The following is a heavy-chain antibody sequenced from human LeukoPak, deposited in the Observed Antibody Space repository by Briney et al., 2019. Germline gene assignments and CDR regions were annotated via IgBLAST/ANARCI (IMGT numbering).Heavy chain of an antibody. CDR3: ARGRYCSGGSCHYFDY. CDR2: IKQDGSEK. Sequence: GGSLRLSCAASGFTFDDYGMSWVRQAPGKGLEWVANIKQDGSEKFYVDSVKGRFTISRDNARNSLYLQMNSLRADDTAVYYCARGRYCSGGSCHYFDYWGQGTLVTVSS. V-gene: IGHV3-7*01. D-gene: IGHD2-15*01. CDR1: GFTFDDYG. J-gene: IGHJ4*02.